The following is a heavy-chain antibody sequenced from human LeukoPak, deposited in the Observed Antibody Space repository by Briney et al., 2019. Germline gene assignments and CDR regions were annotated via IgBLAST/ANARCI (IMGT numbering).Heavy chain of an antibody. D-gene: IGHD3-22*01. CDR3: ARVGVVVQYYFKQHYMDV. Sequence: GGSLRLSCAASGFTFSSYEMNWVRQAPGKGLEWVSYISSSCSTIYYADSVKGRFTISRDNAKNSLYLQMNSLRAEDTAVYYCARVGVVVQYYFKQHYMDVWGKGTTVTVSS. CDR1: GFTFSSYE. J-gene: IGHJ6*03. CDR2: ISSSCSTI. V-gene: IGHV3-48*03.